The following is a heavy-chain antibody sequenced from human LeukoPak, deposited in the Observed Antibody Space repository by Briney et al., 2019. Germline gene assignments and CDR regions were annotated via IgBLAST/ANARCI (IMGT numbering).Heavy chain of an antibody. CDR3: ARDALLWFGELTDFDY. CDR2: ISAYNGNT. V-gene: IGHV1-18*01. Sequence: ASVKVSCKASGGTFSSYAISWVRQAPGQGLEWMGWISAYNGNTNYAQKLQGRVTMTTDTSTSTAYMELRSLRSDDTAVYYCARDALLWFGELTDFDYWGQGTLVTVSS. CDR1: GGTFSSYA. D-gene: IGHD3-10*01. J-gene: IGHJ4*02.